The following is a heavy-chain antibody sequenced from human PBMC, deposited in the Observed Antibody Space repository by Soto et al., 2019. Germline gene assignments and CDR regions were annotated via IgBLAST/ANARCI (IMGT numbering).Heavy chain of an antibody. CDR2: ISYDGSNK. CDR3: ATLFSGSYEVY. J-gene: IGHJ4*02. Sequence: VQLLESGGGLVQPGGSLRLSCAASGFTFSSYAMSWVRQAPGKGLEWVAVISYDGSNKYYADSVKGRFTISRDNSKNTLYLQMNSLRAEDTAVYYCATLFSGSYEVYWGQGTLVTVSS. CDR1: GFTFSSYA. D-gene: IGHD1-26*01. V-gene: IGHV3-30*03.